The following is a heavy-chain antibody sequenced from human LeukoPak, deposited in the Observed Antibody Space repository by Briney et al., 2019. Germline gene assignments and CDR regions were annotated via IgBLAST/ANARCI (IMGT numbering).Heavy chain of an antibody. CDR3: ARGSSSSWPIPDY. Sequence: PSETLSLTCTVSGGSISSYYWSWIRQPPGKGLEWIGYIYYSGSTNHNPSLKSRVTISVDPSKNQFSLKLSSVTAADTAVYYCARGSSSSWPIPDYWGQGTLVTVSS. CDR2: IYYSGST. CDR1: GGSISSYY. V-gene: IGHV4-59*01. D-gene: IGHD6-13*01. J-gene: IGHJ4*02.